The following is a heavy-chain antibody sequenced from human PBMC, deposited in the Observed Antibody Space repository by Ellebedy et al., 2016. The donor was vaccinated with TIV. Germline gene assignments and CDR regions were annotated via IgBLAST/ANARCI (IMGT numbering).Heavy chain of an antibody. D-gene: IGHD4-11*01. CDR2: IIPIFGTA. J-gene: IGHJ4*02. CDR3: AREWVYSNLRYYFDY. V-gene: IGHV1-69*13. Sequence: SVKVSCXASGGTFSSYAISWVRQAPGQGLEWMGGIIPIFGTANYAQKFQGRVTITADESTSTAYMELSSLRSEDTAVYYCAREWVYSNLRYYFDYWGQGTLVTVSS. CDR1: GGTFSSYA.